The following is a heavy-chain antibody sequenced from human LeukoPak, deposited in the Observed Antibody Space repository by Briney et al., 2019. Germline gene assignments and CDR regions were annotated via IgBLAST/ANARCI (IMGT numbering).Heavy chain of an antibody. V-gene: IGHV4-4*07. CDR1: GGSISSYY. J-gene: IGHJ6*03. Sequence: SETLSLTCTVSGGSISSYYWSWIRQPAGKGLEWIGRIYTSGSTNYNPSLKSRVTMSVDTSKNQFSLKLSSETAADTAVYYCASGPFPGYYYYYYYMDVWGKGTTVTVSS. CDR2: IYTSGST. CDR3: ASGPFPGYYYYYYYMDV. D-gene: IGHD5-18*01.